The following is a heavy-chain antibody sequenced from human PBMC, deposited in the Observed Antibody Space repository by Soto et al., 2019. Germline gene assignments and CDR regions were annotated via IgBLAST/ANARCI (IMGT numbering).Heavy chain of an antibody. CDR3: ASRDQGTRVDY. J-gene: IGHJ4*02. D-gene: IGHD1-7*01. V-gene: IGHV4-4*02. CDR1: GGSFTSNNW. Sequence: QVQLQESGPGLVKPSATLSLTCAVSGGSFTSNNWWTWVRQPPGQGLEWIGEIYRTGSTNYNPSLKSRVTISLDKSENQFSLKVTSLTAADTAVYYCASRDQGTRVDYWGQGTLVTVSS. CDR2: IYRTGST.